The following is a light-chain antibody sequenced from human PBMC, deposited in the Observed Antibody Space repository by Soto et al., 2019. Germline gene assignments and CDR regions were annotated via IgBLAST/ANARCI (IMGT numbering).Light chain of an antibody. Sequence: EIVLTQFPATLSLFPGDTATLSCRASQTLGTYLAWYQQKPGQAPRLLISDASNRATGVPTRFSGGGSGRDFILTISRLEQEDFAVYFCQQRSNCPWITFGQGTRLEIK. CDR3: QQRSNCPWIT. CDR2: DAS. V-gene: IGKV3-11*02. J-gene: IGKJ5*01. CDR1: QTLGTY.